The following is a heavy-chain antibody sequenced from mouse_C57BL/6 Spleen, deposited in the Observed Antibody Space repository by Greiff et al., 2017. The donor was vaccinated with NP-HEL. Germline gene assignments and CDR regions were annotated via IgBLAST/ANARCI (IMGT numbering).Heavy chain of an antibody. J-gene: IGHJ1*03. CDR2: INPSNGGT. CDR1: GYTFTSYW. CDR3: ARNYYGSRFWYFDV. D-gene: IGHD1-1*01. V-gene: IGHV1-53*01. Sequence: QVQLQQPGTELVKPGASVKLSCKASGYTFTSYWMHWVKQRPGQGLEWIGNINPSNGGTTYNEKFKSKATLTVDKSSSTAYMQLSSLTSEDSAVYYCARNYYGSRFWYFDVWGTGTTVTVSS.